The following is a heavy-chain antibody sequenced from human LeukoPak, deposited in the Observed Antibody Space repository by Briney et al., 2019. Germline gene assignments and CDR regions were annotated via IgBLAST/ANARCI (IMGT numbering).Heavy chain of an antibody. J-gene: IGHJ4*02. Sequence: PSETLSLTCTVSGGSISSSSYYWGWIRQPPGKGLEWIGSIYYSGSTYYNPSLKSRVTISVDTSKNQFSLKLSSVTAADTAVYYCASVSWPTLGATPSLLFDYWGQGTLVTVSS. V-gene: IGHV4-39*07. CDR2: IYYSGST. CDR1: GGSISSSSYY. D-gene: IGHD1-26*01. CDR3: ASVSWPTLGATPSLLFDY.